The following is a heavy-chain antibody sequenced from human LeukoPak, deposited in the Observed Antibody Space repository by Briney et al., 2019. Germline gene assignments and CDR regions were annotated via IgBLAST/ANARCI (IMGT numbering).Heavy chain of an antibody. J-gene: IGHJ4*02. CDR1: GFTFSSYS. Sequence: EGSLRLSCAASGFTFSSYSMNWVRQAPGKGLEWVSSISSSSSYIYYADSVKGRFTISRDNAKNSLYLQMNSLRAEDTAVYYCAREIQLWSPYFDYWGQGTLVTVSS. CDR3: AREIQLWSPYFDY. CDR2: ISSSSSYI. V-gene: IGHV3-21*01. D-gene: IGHD5-18*01.